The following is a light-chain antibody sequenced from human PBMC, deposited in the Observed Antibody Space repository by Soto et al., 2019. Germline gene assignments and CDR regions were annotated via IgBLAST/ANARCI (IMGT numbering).Light chain of an antibody. CDR2: DND. J-gene: IGLJ1*01. CDR1: SSNIGGNS. Sequence: QSVLTQPPSVSAAPGQKVTISCSGSSSNIGGNSVSWYQQLPGTAPKLLICDNDKRPSGIPDRFSGSKSGPSATLGITGLQTGDEADYYCASWDSSLRAGVFGAGTKVTVL. V-gene: IGLV1-51*01. CDR3: ASWDSSLRAGV.